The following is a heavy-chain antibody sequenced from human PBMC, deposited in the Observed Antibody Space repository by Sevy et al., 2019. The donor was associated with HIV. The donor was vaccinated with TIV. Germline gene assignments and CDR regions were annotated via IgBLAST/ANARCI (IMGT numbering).Heavy chain of an antibody. CDR2: IYSSGYT. CDR1: GGSISSGSFF. Sequence: SETLSLTCTVSGGSISSGSFFWSWIRQPAGTGLEWIGRIYSSGYTNNNPPLKSRVTLSLDRSKNQFSLKLGSVTAADTAIYYCARGQMGPGYFDYWGQGTLVTVSS. V-gene: IGHV4-61*02. CDR3: ARGQMGPGYFDY. J-gene: IGHJ4*02.